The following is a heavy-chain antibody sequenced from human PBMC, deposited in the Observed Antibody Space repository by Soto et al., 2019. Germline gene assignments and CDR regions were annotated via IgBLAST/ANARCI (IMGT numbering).Heavy chain of an antibody. V-gene: IGHV4-39*01. CDR3: ARFSANYYGSGSYYNYDY. D-gene: IGHD3-10*01. J-gene: IGHJ4*02. CDR2: IYYSGST. Sequence: QLQLQESGPGLVKPSETLSLTCTVSGGSISSSSYYWGWIRQPPGKGLEWIGSIYYSGSTYYNPSLKSRVTISVDTSKNQFSLKLSSVTAADTAVYYCARFSANYYGSGSYYNYDYWGQGTLVTVSS. CDR1: GGSISSSSYY.